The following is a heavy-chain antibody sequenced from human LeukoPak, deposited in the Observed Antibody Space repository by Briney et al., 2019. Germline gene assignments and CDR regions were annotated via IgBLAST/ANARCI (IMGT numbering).Heavy chain of an antibody. CDR2: ISASSTAV. D-gene: IGHD3-3*01. J-gene: IGHJ4*02. Sequence: GGSLRLSCSASGFTFSDYFMTWIRQTPGKGLEWLSGISASSTAVYYRDSLRGRFTVSRDNAKNSLYLQMNSLTVDDTAVYYCVRDQSYYGVWGQGTLVTVSS. CDR1: GFTFSDYF. V-gene: IGHV3-11*01. CDR3: VRDQSYYGV.